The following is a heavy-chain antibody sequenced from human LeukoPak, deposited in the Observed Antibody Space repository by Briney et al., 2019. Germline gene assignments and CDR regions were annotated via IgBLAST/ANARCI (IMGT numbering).Heavy chain of an antibody. CDR3: ARDRIAVAGTRWGNWFDP. CDR2: INPDGSEK. J-gene: IGHJ5*02. Sequence: GGSLRLSCAVSGFTFSSDWMIWVRQAPGKGLEWVANINPDGSEKNYVDSVRGRFTISRDNAKNSLDLQMNSLRAEDTAVYYCARDRIAVAGTRWGNWFDPWGQGTLVTVSS. D-gene: IGHD6-19*01. CDR1: GFTFSSDW. V-gene: IGHV3-7*01.